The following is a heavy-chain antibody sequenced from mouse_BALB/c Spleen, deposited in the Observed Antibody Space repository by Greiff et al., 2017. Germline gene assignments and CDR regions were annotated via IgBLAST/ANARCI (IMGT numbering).Heavy chain of an antibody. CDR3: ARRVYDGYYGFAY. Sequence: EVQLVESGGGLVKPGGSLKLSCAASGFAFSSYDMSWVRQTPEKRLEWVAYISSGGGSTYYPDTVKGRFTISRDNAKNTLYLQMSSLKSEDTAMYYCARRVYDGYYGFAYWGQGTLVTVSA. V-gene: IGHV5-12-1*01. J-gene: IGHJ3*01. CDR2: ISSGGGST. CDR1: GFAFSSYD. D-gene: IGHD2-3*01.